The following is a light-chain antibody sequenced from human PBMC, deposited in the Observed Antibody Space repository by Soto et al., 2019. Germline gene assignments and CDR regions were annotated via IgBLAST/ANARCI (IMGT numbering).Light chain of an antibody. CDR1: QSVSSSY. J-gene: IGKJ3*01. Sequence: EIVLTQSPGTLSLSPGERATLSCRASQSVSSSYLAWYQQKPGQAPRLLIYGASSRATGIPDRFSGSGSGTYFTRTISRLETEDFAVYYCQQYGSSPPFTFGPGTKVDIK. CDR3: QQYGSSPPFT. V-gene: IGKV3-20*01. CDR2: GAS.